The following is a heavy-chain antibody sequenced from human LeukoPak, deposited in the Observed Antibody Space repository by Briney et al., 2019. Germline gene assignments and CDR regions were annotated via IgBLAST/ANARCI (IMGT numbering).Heavy chain of an antibody. CDR2: IYNSGST. V-gene: IGHV4-30-4*01. Sequence: SETLSLTCTVSGGSVSSGDYYWSWIRQPPGKGLEWIGYIYNSGSTYYNPSLKSRVAISADRSKNKFSLKVTSVTAADTAVYYCAREGGLGYSYGYDYWGQGTLVTVSS. CDR3: AREGGLGYSYGYDY. D-gene: IGHD5-18*01. J-gene: IGHJ4*02. CDR1: GGSVSSGDYY.